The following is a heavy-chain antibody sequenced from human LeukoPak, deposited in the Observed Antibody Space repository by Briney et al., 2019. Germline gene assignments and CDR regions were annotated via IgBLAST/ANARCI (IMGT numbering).Heavy chain of an antibody. CDR1: GGSISSSSYY. CDR3: ASLGGGNTYYDFWSGYYPPLRSHRSNWFDP. V-gene: IGHV4-39*07. CDR2: INHSGST. J-gene: IGHJ5*02. Sequence: PSETLSLTCTVSGGSISSSSYYWGWIRQPPGKGLEWIGEINHSGSTNYNPSLKSRVTISVDTSKNQFSLKLSSVTAADTAVYYCASLGGGNTYYDFWSGYYPPLRSHRSNWFDPWGQGTLVTVSS. D-gene: IGHD3-3*01.